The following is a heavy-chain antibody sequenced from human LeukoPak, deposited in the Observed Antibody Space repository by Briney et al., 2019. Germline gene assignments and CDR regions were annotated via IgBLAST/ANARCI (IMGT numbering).Heavy chain of an antibody. V-gene: IGHV1-46*01. Sequence: ASVKVSCKASGYTFTSYDINWVRQATGQGLEWMGIINPSGGSTSYAQKFQGRVTMTRDTSSSTVYMELSSLRSEDTAVYYCAREGIAAGGTYFDYWGQGTLVTVSS. J-gene: IGHJ4*02. D-gene: IGHD6-13*01. CDR2: INPSGGST. CDR1: GYTFTSYD. CDR3: AREGIAAGGTYFDY.